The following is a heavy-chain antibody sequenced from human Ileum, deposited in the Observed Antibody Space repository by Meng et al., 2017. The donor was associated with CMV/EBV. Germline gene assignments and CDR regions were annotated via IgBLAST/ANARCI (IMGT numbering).Heavy chain of an antibody. D-gene: IGHD5/OR15-5a*01. V-gene: IGHV3-74*03. Sequence: GESLKISCVASGLTFSSYWMHWVRQAPEKGLVWVSRINSDGSSITYAESVKGRVTISRDNAKNTLYLQMNSLRAEDTAINYCARVPVYDWMDRVYFDYWGQGTLVTVSS. CDR2: INSDGSSI. CDR1: GLTFSSYW. J-gene: IGHJ4*02. CDR3: ARVPVYDWMDRVYFDY.